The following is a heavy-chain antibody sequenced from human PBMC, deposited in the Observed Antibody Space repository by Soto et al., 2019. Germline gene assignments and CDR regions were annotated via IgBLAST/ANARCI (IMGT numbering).Heavy chain of an antibody. V-gene: IGHV3-48*02. Sequence: EVQLVESGGGLVQPGGSLRLSCAASGFCFSSYSLTWVRQAPGKGLECVSYISSTSKNTIYYADSVKGRFTISRDNAQNSLYLQMNSLRDEDTAVYYCARGYASGIYYDWGQGTLVTVSS. CDR2: ISSTSKNTI. J-gene: IGHJ4*02. CDR3: ARGYASGIYYD. CDR1: GFCFSSYS. D-gene: IGHD3-10*01.